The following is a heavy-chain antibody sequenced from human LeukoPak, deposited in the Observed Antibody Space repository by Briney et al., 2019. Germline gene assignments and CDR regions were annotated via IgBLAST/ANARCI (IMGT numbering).Heavy chain of an antibody. Sequence: PSETLSLTCTVSGDSINTKNYYWDWVRQPPGKGLEWIGSIYYSGNTYYNPSLKSRVTLSIDTSKSQFSLRLSSVTAADTAVYHCARHSYGTFDYWGQGTLVTVSS. J-gene: IGHJ4*02. D-gene: IGHD5-18*01. V-gene: IGHV4-39*01. CDR1: GDSINTKNYY. CDR3: ARHSYGTFDY. CDR2: IYYSGNT.